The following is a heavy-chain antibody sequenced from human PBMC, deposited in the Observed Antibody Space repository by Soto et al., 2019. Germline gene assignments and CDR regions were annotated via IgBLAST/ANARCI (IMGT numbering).Heavy chain of an antibody. Sequence: QVQLVESGGGVVQPGRSLRLSCAISGFTFSSYAMHWVRQAPGKGLEWVAVISYDGSNKYYADSVKGRFTISRDNSKNTLYLQMNSLRAEDTAVYYCAREIERLLGYWGQGTLVTVSS. CDR3: AREIERLLGY. CDR1: GFTFSSYA. J-gene: IGHJ4*02. CDR2: ISYDGSNK. D-gene: IGHD3-3*01. V-gene: IGHV3-30-3*01.